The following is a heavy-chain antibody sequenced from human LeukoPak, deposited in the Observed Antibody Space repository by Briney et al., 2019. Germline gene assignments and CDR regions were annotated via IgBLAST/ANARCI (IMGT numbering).Heavy chain of an antibody. CDR1: GFTFSRNW. V-gene: IGHV3-7*05. D-gene: IGHD4-17*01. Sequence: GGSLRLSCAASGFTFSRNWMTWVRQAPGKGLEWVANMNQDGSEKNYVDSVKGRFTISRDNAKNSLYVQMNSLRVGDTAVYYCARHKDYGEYGFDYWGQGTLVTVSS. CDR3: ARHKDYGEYGFDY. CDR2: MNQDGSEK. J-gene: IGHJ4*02.